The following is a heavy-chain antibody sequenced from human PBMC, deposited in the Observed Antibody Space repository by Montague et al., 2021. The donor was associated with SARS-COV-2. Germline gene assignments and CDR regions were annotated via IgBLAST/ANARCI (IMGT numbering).Heavy chain of an antibody. J-gene: IGHJ3*02. CDR1: GFTFSSYA. CDR2: ISGSGGST. CDR3: AKGLRGRIFGVVIIPYDAFDI. V-gene: IGHV3-23*01. Sequence: SLRLTCAASGFTFSSYAMSWVRQAPGKGLEWVSAISGSGGSTYYADSVKGRFTISRDNSKNTLYLQMNSLRAEDTAVYYCAKGLRGRIFGVVIIPYDAFDIWGQGTVVTVSS. D-gene: IGHD3-3*01.